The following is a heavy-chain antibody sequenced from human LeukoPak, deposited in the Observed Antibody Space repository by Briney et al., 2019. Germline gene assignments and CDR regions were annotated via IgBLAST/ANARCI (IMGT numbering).Heavy chain of an antibody. D-gene: IGHD5-18*01. V-gene: IGHV3-23*01. CDR2: ISGDAGRI. Sequence: GGSLRLSCAASGFTFGNDDMNWVRQAPGKGLEWVSGISGDAGRIHYADSVKGRFTFSRDNSKNTLYLQMNSLRAEDTAVYYCAKDYTAMVLRYFDYWGQGTLVTVSS. CDR3: AKDYTAMVLRYFDY. J-gene: IGHJ4*02. CDR1: GFTFGNDD.